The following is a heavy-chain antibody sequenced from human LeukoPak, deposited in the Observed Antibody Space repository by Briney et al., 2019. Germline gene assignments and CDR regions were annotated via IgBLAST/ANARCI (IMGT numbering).Heavy chain of an antibody. CDR2: IKPNSGGT. CDR3: ARAEIAVAGWGSQYYFGY. J-gene: IGHJ4*02. Sequence: ASVKVSCKSSGYTFTGYYMHWVRQAPGQGLEWMGWIKPNSGGTNYAQKFQGRVTMTRDTSVSTAYMELSRLRSDDTAVYYCARAEIAVAGWGSQYYFGYWGQGTLVTVSS. V-gene: IGHV1-2*02. D-gene: IGHD6-19*01. CDR1: GYTFTGYY.